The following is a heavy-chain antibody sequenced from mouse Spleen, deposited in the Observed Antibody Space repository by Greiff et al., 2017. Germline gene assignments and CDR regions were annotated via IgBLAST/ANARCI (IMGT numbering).Heavy chain of an antibody. CDR3: AGGWRD. D-gene: IGHD2-3*01. CDR1: GYTFTDYY. Sequence: EVQLQQSGPELVKPGASVKISCKASGYTFTDYYMNWVKQSHGKSLEWIGDINPNNGGTSYNQKFKGKATLTVDKSSSTAYMELRSLTSEDSAVYYCAGGWRDWGQGTTLTVSS. V-gene: IGHV1-26*01. J-gene: IGHJ2*01. CDR2: INPNNGGT.